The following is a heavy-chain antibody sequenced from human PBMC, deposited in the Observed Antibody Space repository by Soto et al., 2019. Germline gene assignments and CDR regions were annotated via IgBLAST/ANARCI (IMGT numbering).Heavy chain of an antibody. D-gene: IGHD5-12*01. V-gene: IGHV4-31*03. CDR3: ARDNRGYSGYDEGYFDY. Sequence: QVQLQESGPGLVKPSQTLSLTCTVSGGSISSGGYYWSWIRQHPGKGLEWIGYIYYSGSTYYNPSLKSRVTISVDTSKNQCSLKLSSVTAADTAVYYCARDNRGYSGYDEGYFDYWGQGTLVTVSS. J-gene: IGHJ4*02. CDR1: GGSISSGGYY. CDR2: IYYSGST.